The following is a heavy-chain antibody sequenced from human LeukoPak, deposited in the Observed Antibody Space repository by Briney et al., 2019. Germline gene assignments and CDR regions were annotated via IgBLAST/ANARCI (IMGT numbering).Heavy chain of an antibody. CDR2: VYYSGST. J-gene: IGHJ3*02. D-gene: IGHD3-22*01. CDR1: GGSITNYY. Sequence: SETLSLTCTVSGGSITNYYWSWIRQPPGKGLEWIGYVYYSGSTNYNPSLKSRVTISVDTSKNQFSLKLSSVTAADTAVYYCARRSFEHSSGYYSRGAFAIWGQGAMVTVSS. V-gene: IGHV4-59*08. CDR3: ARRSFEHSSGYYSRGAFAI.